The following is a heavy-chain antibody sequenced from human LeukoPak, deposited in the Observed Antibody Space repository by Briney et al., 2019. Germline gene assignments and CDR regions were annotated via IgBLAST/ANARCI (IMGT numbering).Heavy chain of an antibody. D-gene: IGHD2-2*01. CDR3: ARVVDVPSTSDAFDI. CDR2: IHYSRGA. CDR1: GGSISSPNYF. V-gene: IGHV4-31*03. Sequence: PSQTLSLTCTVSGGSISSPNYFWSWLRQHPGKGLEWIAYIHYSRGAYYNPSLESRVTMSVDSSKNQFSLKLSSVTAADTALYYCARVVDVPSTSDAFDIWGQGTMVTVSS. J-gene: IGHJ3*02.